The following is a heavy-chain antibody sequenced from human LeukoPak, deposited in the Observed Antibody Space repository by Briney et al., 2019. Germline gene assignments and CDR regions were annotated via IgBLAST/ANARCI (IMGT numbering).Heavy chain of an antibody. CDR2: ISAYNGNT. D-gene: IGHD6-19*01. Sequence: ASVKVSCKASGYTFTSYGISWVRQAPGQGLEWMGWISAYNGNTNYAQKLQGRVTMTTDTSTSTAYMGLRSLRSDDTAVYYCARVEQWLALRGTDYWGQGTLVTVSS. V-gene: IGHV1-18*01. CDR3: ARVEQWLALRGTDY. J-gene: IGHJ4*02. CDR1: GYTFTSYG.